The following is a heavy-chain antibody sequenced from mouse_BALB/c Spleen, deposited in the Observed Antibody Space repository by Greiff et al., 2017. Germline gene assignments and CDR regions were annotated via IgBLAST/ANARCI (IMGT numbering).Heavy chain of an antibody. J-gene: IGHJ1*01. CDR1: GYTFTSYW. D-gene: IGHD1-1*01. CDR2: INPSNGRT. CDR3: ARGYYGSSLYWYFDV. Sequence: VQLQQPGAELVKPGASVKLSCKASGYTFTSYWMHWVKQRPGQGLEWIGEINPSNGRTNYNEKFKSKATLTVDKSSSTAYMQLSSLTSEDSAVYYCARGYYGSSLYWYFDVWGAGTTVTVSS. V-gene: IGHV1S81*02.